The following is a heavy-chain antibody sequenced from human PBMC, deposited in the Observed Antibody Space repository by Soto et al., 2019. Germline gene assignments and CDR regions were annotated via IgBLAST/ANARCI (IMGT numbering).Heavy chain of an antibody. CDR2: IYYSGST. J-gene: IGHJ6*02. Sequence: QVQLQESGLGLVEPSQTLFLTCTVSGGSISSGDYYWSWIRQPPGKGLEWLGYIYYSGSTYYSPSLKSGDTISVDTSKNQFSLKLRSWTAAATAAYYCARGKWLGLWYYGVDVWGQGTRVTVSS. CDR3: ARGKWLGLWYYGVDV. D-gene: IGHD3-22*01. V-gene: IGHV4-30-4*01. CDR1: GGSISSGDYY.